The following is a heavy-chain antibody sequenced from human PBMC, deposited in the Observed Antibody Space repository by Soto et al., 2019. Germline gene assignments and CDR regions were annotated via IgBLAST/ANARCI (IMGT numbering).Heavy chain of an antibody. Sequence: SETLSLTCAVYGGSFSGYYWSWIRQPPGKGLEWIGEINHSGSTNYNPSLKSRVTISVDTSKNQFSLKLSSVTAADTAVYYCARGVRSDILTGYYRYYYGMDVWGQGTTVT. CDR2: INHSGST. V-gene: IGHV4-34*01. D-gene: IGHD3-9*01. CDR1: GGSFSGYY. CDR3: ARGVRSDILTGYYRYYYGMDV. J-gene: IGHJ6*02.